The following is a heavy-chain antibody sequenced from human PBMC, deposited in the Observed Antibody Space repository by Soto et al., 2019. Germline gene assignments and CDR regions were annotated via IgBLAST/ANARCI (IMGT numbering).Heavy chain of an antibody. V-gene: IGHV5-51*01. J-gene: IGHJ6*02. CDR1: GYSFTSYW. CDR2: IYPGDSDT. D-gene: IGHD4-17*01. CDR3: ATLGRAYGDYAFDYYYGMDV. Sequence: GESLKISCKGSGYSFTSYWIGWVRQMPGKGLEWMGIIYPGDSDTRYSPSFQGQVTISADKSISTAYLQWSSLKASDTAMYYCATLGRAYGDYAFDYYYGMDVWGQGTTVTVSS.